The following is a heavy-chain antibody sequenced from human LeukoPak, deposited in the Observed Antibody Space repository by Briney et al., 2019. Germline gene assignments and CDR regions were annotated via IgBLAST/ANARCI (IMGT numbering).Heavy chain of an antibody. V-gene: IGHV3-48*01. CDR2: ISSSSSTI. Sequence: GGSLRLSCAASGFTFSDYSMNWVRQAPGEGLEWVSFISSSSSTIYYADSVKGRFTISRDNAQNSVYLQMNSLRAEDTAVYYCARETHRGTNFDYWGQGTQVTVSS. J-gene: IGHJ4*02. CDR1: GFTFSDYS. CDR3: ARETHRGTNFDY.